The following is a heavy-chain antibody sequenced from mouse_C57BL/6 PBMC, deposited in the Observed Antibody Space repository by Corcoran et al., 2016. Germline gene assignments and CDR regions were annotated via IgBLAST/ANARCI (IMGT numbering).Heavy chain of an antibody. V-gene: IGHV14-1*01. J-gene: IGHJ1*03. CDR3: TTLYGSSYGYFDV. D-gene: IGHD1-1*01. Sequence: EVQLQQSGAELVRPGASVKLSCTASGFNINDYYMHWVKQRPEQGLEWIGRIDPEDGDTEYAPKFQGKAPMTADTSSNTAYLKFSSLTSEDTAVYYCTTLYGSSYGYFDVLGTGTTVTVSS. CDR2: IDPEDGDT. CDR1: GFNINDYY.